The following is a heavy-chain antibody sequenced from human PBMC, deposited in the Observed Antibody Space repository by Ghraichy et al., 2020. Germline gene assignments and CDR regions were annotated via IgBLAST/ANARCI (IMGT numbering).Heavy chain of an antibody. CDR3: AKSLGSLLWFGELSALDY. CDR2: ISGSGGST. Sequence: GGSLRLSCAASGFTFSSYAMSWVRQAPGKGLEWVSAISGSGGSTYYADSVKGRFTISRDNSKNTLYLQMNSLRAEDTAVYYCAKSLGSLLWFGELSALDYWGQGTLVTVSS. D-gene: IGHD3-10*01. J-gene: IGHJ4*02. CDR1: GFTFSSYA. V-gene: IGHV3-23*01.